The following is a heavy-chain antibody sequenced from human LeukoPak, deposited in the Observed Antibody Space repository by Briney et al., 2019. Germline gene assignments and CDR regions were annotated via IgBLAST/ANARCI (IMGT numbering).Heavy chain of an antibody. J-gene: IGHJ4*02. D-gene: IGHD1-1*01. CDR1: GFIVSSNY. CDR2: IYSGGST. CDR3: ARDRVNWNDVGGLFDY. V-gene: IGHV3-53*01. Sequence: GGSLRLSCVASGFIVSSNYMSWVRQAPGKGLEWVSLIYSGGSTSYADSVKGRFTFSRDNSKNTLYLQMNSLRAEDTAVYYCARDRVNWNDVGGLFDYWGQGALVTVSS.